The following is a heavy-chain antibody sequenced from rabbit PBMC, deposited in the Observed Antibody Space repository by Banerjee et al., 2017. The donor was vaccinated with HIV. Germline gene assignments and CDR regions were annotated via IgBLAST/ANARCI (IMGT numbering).Heavy chain of an antibody. V-gene: IGHV1S40*01. CDR3: AREDANYNGDGAL. Sequence: QSLEESGGGLVKPGGTLTLTCKASGIDFSSTYYMCWVRQAPGKGLEWIGCIGTGSGNTYYASWAKGRLTISKTSSTTVTLQMTSLTAADTATYFCAREDANYNGDGALWGQGTLVTVS. J-gene: IGHJ3*01. D-gene: IGHD2-1*01. CDR1: GIDFSSTYY. CDR2: IGTGSGNT.